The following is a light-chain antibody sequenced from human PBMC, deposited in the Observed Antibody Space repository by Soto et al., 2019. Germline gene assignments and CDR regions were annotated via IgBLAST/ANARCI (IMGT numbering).Light chain of an antibody. CDR3: SAWDDSLKGPV. J-gene: IGLJ3*02. Sequence: QAVVTQPPSASGTPGQRVTISCSGSSFNIGSNTVNWYQQLPGTAPKLLIYTNDQRPSLVPDRFAGSKSGTSASLAISGLQSEDEADYYCSAWDDSLKGPVFGGGTKLTVL. V-gene: IGLV1-44*01. CDR2: TND. CDR1: SFNIGSNT.